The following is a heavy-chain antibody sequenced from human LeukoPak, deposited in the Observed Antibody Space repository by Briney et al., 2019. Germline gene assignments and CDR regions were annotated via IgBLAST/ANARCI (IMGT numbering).Heavy chain of an antibody. CDR1: GYSFTSYW. V-gene: IGHV5-51*01. D-gene: IGHD5-12*01. CDR2: IYPGDSDT. CDR3: VSRYYSGYEHFDY. Sequence: GESLKISCKGSGYSFTSYWIGWVRQMPGKGLEWMGIIYPGDSDTRYSPSFEGQVIISADKSISTAYLQWSSLKGSDTAMYYCVSRYYSGYEHFDYWGQGTLVTVSS. J-gene: IGHJ4*02.